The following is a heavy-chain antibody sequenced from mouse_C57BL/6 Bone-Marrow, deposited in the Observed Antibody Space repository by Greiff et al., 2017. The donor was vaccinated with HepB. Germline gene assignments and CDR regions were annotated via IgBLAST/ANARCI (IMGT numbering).Heavy chain of an antibody. Sequence: EVKVVESGGGLVKPGGSLKLSCAASGFTFSDYGMHWVRQAPEKGLEWVAYISSGSSTIYYADTVKGRFTISRDNAKNTLFLQMTSLRSEDTAMYYCARLGNFYFDYWGQGTTLTVSS. D-gene: IGHD2-1*01. J-gene: IGHJ2*01. CDR1: GFTFSDYG. CDR2: ISSGSSTI. CDR3: ARLGNFYFDY. V-gene: IGHV5-17*01.